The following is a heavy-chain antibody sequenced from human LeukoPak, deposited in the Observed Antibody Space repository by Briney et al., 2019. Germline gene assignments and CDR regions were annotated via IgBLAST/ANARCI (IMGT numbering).Heavy chain of an antibody. V-gene: IGHV4-39*01. J-gene: IGHJ2*01. Sequence: SETLSLTCTVSGGSISSSSYYWGWIRQPPGKGLEWIGSTYYSGSTYYNPSLKSRVTISVDTSKNQFSLKLSSVTAADTAVYYCARRPFIAAAGTHWYFDLWGRGTLVTVSS. CDR2: TYYSGST. CDR1: GGSISSSSYY. CDR3: ARRPFIAAAGTHWYFDL. D-gene: IGHD6-13*01.